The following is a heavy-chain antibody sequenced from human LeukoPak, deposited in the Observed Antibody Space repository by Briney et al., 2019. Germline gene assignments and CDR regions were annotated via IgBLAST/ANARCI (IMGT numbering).Heavy chain of an antibody. V-gene: IGHV4-61*02. Sequence: SETLSLTCTASGGSSNNGNGSYYWSWIRQPAGKGLEWIGRIHPNGITMYSPSLKSRVTLSIDTSKNQFSLRLNSVTAADTAVYYCARGFLIYFYDYSDYYFSQSPDAFDIWGQGTMVTVSS. D-gene: IGHD3-22*01. CDR2: IHPNGIT. CDR1: GGSSNNGNGSYY. CDR3: ARGFLIYFYDYSDYYFSQSPDAFDI. J-gene: IGHJ3*02.